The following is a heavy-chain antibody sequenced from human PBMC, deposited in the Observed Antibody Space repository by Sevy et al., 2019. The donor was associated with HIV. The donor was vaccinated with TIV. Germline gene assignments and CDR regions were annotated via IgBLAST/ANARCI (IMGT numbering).Heavy chain of an antibody. Sequence: GGSLRLSCAGSGFDVSNNYMSWVRQAPGKGLEWVSIIYSSGTTYYADSVKGRFTISRDKSKNTVYLQMSSLRADDTAFYHCARDYSRRPGWFDPWGQGTLVTDSS. CDR1: GFDVSNNY. V-gene: IGHV3-53*01. CDR2: IYSSGTT. D-gene: IGHD6-13*01. J-gene: IGHJ5*02. CDR3: ARDYSRRPGWFDP.